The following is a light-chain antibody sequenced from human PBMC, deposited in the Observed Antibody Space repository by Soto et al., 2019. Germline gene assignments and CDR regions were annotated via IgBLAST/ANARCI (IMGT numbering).Light chain of an antibody. J-gene: IGKJ1*01. CDR1: QSVSSN. CDR3: QQYNDWPPT. CDR2: GAS. Sequence: EIVMTQSPATLSVSPGERATLSCRASQSVSSNLAWYQQKPGRAPRLLIYGASTRATGMPARFSGSGSGTEFTLTISSLQSEDFVVYYCQQYNDWPPTFGQGTKVEIK. V-gene: IGKV3-15*01.